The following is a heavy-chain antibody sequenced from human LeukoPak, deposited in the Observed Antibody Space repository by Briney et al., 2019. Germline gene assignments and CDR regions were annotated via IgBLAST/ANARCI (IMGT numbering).Heavy chain of an antibody. CDR2: IYPGDSDT. J-gene: IGHJ4*02. CDR1: GYSFTSYW. Sequence: GESLKISCKGSGYSFTSYWIGWVRQMPGKGLEWMGIIYPGDSDTRYNPSFQGHITISADKSFSTAYLQWSSLKASDTAMYYCARLGHDGDYGLGHFDYWGQGTLVTVSS. V-gene: IGHV5-51*01. CDR3: ARLGHDGDYGLGHFDY. D-gene: IGHD4-17*01.